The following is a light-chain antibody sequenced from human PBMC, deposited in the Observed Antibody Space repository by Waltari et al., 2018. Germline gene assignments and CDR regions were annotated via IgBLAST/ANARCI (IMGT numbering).Light chain of an antibody. Sequence: EIMMTQSPATLSVSPGERATLSCRASQSVSSNLAWYQQKRGQAPRLLIYDASTSATGIPARISGSVSGTEFTLTISSLQSEDFEVYYCQQYNTWYTFGQGTKLEIK. J-gene: IGKJ2*01. CDR2: DAS. V-gene: IGKV3-15*01. CDR1: QSVSSN. CDR3: QQYNTWYT.